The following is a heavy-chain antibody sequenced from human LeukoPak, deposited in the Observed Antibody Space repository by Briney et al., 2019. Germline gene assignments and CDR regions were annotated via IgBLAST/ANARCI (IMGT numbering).Heavy chain of an antibody. CDR3: ARYDFWSGYNFDY. V-gene: IGHV3-21*01. CDR1: GFTFSSYG. CDR2: ISSSSSYI. D-gene: IGHD3-3*01. Sequence: SGGSLRLSCAASGFTFSSYGMNWVRQAPGKGLEWVSSISSSSSYIYYADSVKGRFTISRDNAKNSLYLQMNSLRAEDTAVYYCARYDFWSGYNFDYWGQGTLVTVSS. J-gene: IGHJ4*02.